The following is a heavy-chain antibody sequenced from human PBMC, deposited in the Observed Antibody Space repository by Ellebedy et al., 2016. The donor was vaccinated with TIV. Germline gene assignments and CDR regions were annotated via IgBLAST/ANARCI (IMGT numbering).Heavy chain of an antibody. CDR2: IDTDESTT. D-gene: IGHD6-19*01. V-gene: IGHV3-74*01. Sequence: GESLKISCAASGFTFSTFWMHWVRQAPGKGLMWVSSIDTDESTTNYADSVKCRFTISRDNAKKTLYLHMNSLRAEDTAVYYCVSSPQSSYSYWGQGTLFTVSS. CDR1: GFTFSTFW. J-gene: IGHJ4*02. CDR3: VSSPQSSYSY.